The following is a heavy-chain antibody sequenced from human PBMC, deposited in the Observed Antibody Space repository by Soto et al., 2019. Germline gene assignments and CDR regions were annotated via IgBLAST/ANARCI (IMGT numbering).Heavy chain of an antibody. CDR2: IYYSGST. D-gene: IGHD3-10*01. CDR1: GGSISSSSYY. V-gene: IGHV4-39*01. Sequence: QLLESGPGLVKPSETLSLTCTVSGGSISSSSYYWGWIRQPPGKGLEWIGSIYYSGSTYYNPSLKSRVTISVDTSKNQFSLKLSSVTAADTAVYYCARHYIPGKLSHFDYWGQGTLVTVSS. J-gene: IGHJ4*02. CDR3: ARHYIPGKLSHFDY.